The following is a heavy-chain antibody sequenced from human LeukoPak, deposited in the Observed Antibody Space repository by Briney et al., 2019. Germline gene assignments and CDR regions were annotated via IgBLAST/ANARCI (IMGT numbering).Heavy chain of an antibody. D-gene: IGHD6-19*01. Sequence: ASVKVSCKASGYTFTSYYMHWVRQAPGQGLEWMGIINPSGGSTSYAQKFQGRVTMTRDTSTSTVYMELSSLRSEDTAVYYCARDLAVAGTGRDAFDIWGQGTMVTVSS. CDR1: GYTFTSYY. CDR2: INPSGGST. J-gene: IGHJ3*02. V-gene: IGHV1-46*01. CDR3: ARDLAVAGTGRDAFDI.